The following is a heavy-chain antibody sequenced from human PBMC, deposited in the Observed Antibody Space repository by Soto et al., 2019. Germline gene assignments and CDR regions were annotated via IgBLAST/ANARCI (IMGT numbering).Heavy chain of an antibody. CDR3: VRGRGPMNRGYFYS. CDR1: GFKFDDFA. J-gene: IGHJ4*02. D-gene: IGHD3-10*01. V-gene: IGHV3-9*01. Sequence: VQMVESGGGLVKPGMALRLSCVTSGFKFDDFAMHWVRQGQGKGLEWVAGINWNSGDKDYGESAKGRFVISRDNGKRSLGLRMNSLRPEDTAVYYCVRGRGPMNRGYFYSWGRGTLVTVSP. CDR2: INWNSGDK.